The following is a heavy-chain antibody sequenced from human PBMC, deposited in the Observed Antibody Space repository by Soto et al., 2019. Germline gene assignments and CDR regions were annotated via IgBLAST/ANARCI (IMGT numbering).Heavy chain of an antibody. Sequence: SETLSLTCTVSGGSISSHYWSWILQPPWKGLEWIGYMYYRGTTNYNPSLKSRVTISVDTSKNRFSLNLTSVTAADTAVYYCARGGYYGPNDYWGQGTLVTVSS. CDR3: ARGGYYGPNDY. CDR1: GGSISSHY. D-gene: IGHD3-10*01. CDR2: MYYRGTT. V-gene: IGHV4-59*11. J-gene: IGHJ4*02.